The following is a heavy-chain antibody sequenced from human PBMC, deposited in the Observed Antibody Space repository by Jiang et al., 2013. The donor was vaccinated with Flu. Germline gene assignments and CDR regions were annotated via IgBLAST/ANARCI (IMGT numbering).Heavy chain of an antibody. CDR1: GYSFTSYW. Sequence: KISCKGSGYSFTSYWIGWVRQMPGKGLEWMGIIYPGDSDTRYSPSFQGQVTISADKSISTAYLQWSSLKASDTAMYYCARHQRGGDTAAGNAFDIWGQGTMVTVSS. CDR2: IYPGDSDT. CDR3: ARHQRGGDTAAGNAFDI. J-gene: IGHJ3*02. V-gene: IGHV5-51*01. D-gene: IGHD5-18*01.